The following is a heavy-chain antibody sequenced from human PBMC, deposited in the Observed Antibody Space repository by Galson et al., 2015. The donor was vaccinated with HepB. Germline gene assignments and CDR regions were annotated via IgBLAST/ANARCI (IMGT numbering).Heavy chain of an antibody. D-gene: IGHD3-10*01. J-gene: IGHJ6*02. CDR1: RFTFSSYS. CDR3: ARDREVRGVINYYYGMDV. CDR2: ISSSGSYI. Sequence: SLRLSCAASRFTFSSYSLNWVRQAPGKGLEWVSSISSSGSYIYYADSVRGRFTISRDNAKNSLYLQMNSLRAEDTAVYYCARDREVRGVINYYYGMDVWGQGTTVTVSS. V-gene: IGHV3-21*01.